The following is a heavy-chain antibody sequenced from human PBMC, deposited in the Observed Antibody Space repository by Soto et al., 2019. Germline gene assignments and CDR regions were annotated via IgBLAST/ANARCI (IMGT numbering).Heavy chain of an antibody. CDR3: APGRRCSSTNCSILNWFNP. CDR1: GFTFSSYA. CDR2: ISGSGGST. J-gene: IGHJ5*02. V-gene: IGHV3-23*01. D-gene: IGHD2-2*01. Sequence: GGSLRLSCAASGFTFSSYAMSWVRQAPGKGLEWVSAISGSGGSTYYADSVKGRFTISRDNSKNTLYPQMNSLRAEDTAVYYCAPGRRCSSTNCSILNWFNPSGPGTLVTVSS.